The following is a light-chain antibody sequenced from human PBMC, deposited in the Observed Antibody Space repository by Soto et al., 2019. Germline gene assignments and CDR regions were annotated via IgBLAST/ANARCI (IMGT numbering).Light chain of an antibody. CDR1: QSVSSN. CDR2: GAS. J-gene: IGKJ1*01. V-gene: IGKV3D-15*01. Sequence: ETVMTQSPATLSVSPWERATLSCRASQSVSSNLAWYQQKPGQAPRLLISGASSRATGIPDRFSGSGSGTEFTLTISSLQPDDFATYYCQHYNSYSEAFGQGTKVDIK. CDR3: QHYNSYSEA.